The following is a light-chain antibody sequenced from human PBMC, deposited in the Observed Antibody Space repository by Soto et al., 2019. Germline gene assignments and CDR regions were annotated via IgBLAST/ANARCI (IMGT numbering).Light chain of an antibody. J-gene: IGLJ1*01. CDR1: SSDVGGYNY. Sequence: QSVLTQPASVSGSPGQSITISCTGTSSDVGGYNYVSWYQQHPGKAPKLMIHDVTSRPSGVSSRFSGSKSGNTASLTISGLQAEDEADYYCSSYTSSSTLCVLGTGTKVTVL. CDR3: SSYTSSSTLCV. CDR2: DVT. V-gene: IGLV2-14*01.